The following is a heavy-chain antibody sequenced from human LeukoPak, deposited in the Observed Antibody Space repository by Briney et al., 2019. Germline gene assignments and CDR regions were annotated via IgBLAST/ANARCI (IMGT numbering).Heavy chain of an antibody. CDR2: IATDGGER. Sequence: GGSLRLSCAGSGFSFSYYIMHWVRQAPGKGLEWVALIATDGGERYYADSVKGRFTISRDNSKNTLYVQMNSLRPEDTAIYYCARARGDSSPASRYFDYWGQGAPVTVSS. D-gene: IGHD5-18*01. CDR3: ARARGDSSPASRYFDY. CDR1: GFSFSYYI. V-gene: IGHV3-30-3*01. J-gene: IGHJ4*02.